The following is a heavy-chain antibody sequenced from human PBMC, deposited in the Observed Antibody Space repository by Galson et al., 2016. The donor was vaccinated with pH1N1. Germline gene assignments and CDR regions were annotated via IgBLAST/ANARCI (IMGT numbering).Heavy chain of an antibody. J-gene: IGHJ4*02. CDR2: IIPVFGTA. D-gene: IGHD6-19*01. V-gene: IGHV1-69*05. Sequence: SVKVSCKVSGGIFKSNAITWVRQAPGQGLEWMGGIIPVFGTANYAQKFQGRVSITTDESTSTASMELSSLTSEDTAVYYCAKRYRSGWYYFDYWGQGTLVTVSS. CDR3: AKRYRSGWYYFDY. CDR1: GGIFKSNA.